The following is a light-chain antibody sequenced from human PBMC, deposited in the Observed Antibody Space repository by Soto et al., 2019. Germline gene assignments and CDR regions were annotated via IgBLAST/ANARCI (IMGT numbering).Light chain of an antibody. CDR3: QQSYSTPSIT. CDR1: QSISSY. J-gene: IGKJ5*01. Sequence: DIQMTQSPSSLSAPVRDRVTITCRASQSISSYLNWYQQKPGKAPKLLIYAASSLQSGVPSRFSGSGSGTDFTLTISSLQPEDFATYYCQQSYSTPSITFGQGKRLEIK. CDR2: AAS. V-gene: IGKV1-39*01.